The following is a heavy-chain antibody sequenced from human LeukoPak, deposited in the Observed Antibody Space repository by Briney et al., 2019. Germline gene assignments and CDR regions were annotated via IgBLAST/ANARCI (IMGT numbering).Heavy chain of an antibody. CDR1: GFTFSSYA. CDR3: ARVTIDSSGYYYEAAFDI. Sequence: PGGSLRLSCAASGFTFSSYAMHWVRQAPGKGLEWVAVISYDGSNKYYADSVKGRFTISRDNSKNTLYLQMNSLRAEDTAVYYCARVTIDSSGYYYEAAFDIWGQGTMVTVSS. D-gene: IGHD3-22*01. J-gene: IGHJ3*02. V-gene: IGHV3-30-3*01. CDR2: ISYDGSNK.